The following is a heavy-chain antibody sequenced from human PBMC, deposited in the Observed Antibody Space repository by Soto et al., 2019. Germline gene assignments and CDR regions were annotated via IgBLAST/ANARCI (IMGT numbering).Heavy chain of an antibody. Sequence: SETLSLTCAVYGGSFSGYYWSWIRQPPGKGLEWIGEINHSGSTNYNPSLKSRVTISVDTSKNQFSLKLSSVTAADTAVYYCARTYGSGSYYGAFDIWGQGTMVTVSS. CDR1: GGSFSGYY. J-gene: IGHJ3*02. D-gene: IGHD3-10*01. CDR2: INHSGST. V-gene: IGHV4-34*01. CDR3: ARTYGSGSYYGAFDI.